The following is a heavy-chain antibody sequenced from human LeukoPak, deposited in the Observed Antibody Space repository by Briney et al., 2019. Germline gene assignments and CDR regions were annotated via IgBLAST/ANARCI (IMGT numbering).Heavy chain of an antibody. Sequence: ASVKVSCKASGYTFTSYDINWVRQATGQGLEWMGWMNPNSGNTGYAQKFQGRVTMTRNTSISTAYMELSSLRSEDTAVYYCARRIAARPHHYYYYMDVWGKGTTVTVSS. D-gene: IGHD6-6*01. V-gene: IGHV1-8*01. CDR3: ARRIAARPHHYYYYMDV. J-gene: IGHJ6*03. CDR1: GYTFTSYD. CDR2: MNPNSGNT.